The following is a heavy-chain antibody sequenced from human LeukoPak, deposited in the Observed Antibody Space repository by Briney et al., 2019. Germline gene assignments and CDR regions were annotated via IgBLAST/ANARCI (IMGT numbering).Heavy chain of an antibody. V-gene: IGHV3-23*01. CDR3: AKRFCSGGSCNFYHYYGLDV. CDR1: GFTFSSFA. CDR2: ISGSGSST. Sequence: GGSLRLSCAASGFTFSSFAMSWVRQAPGQGLDWVSAISGSGSSTYYADSVKGRLTISRDNSRSTLYLQMNSLRVEDTAVYYCAKRFCSGGSCNFYHYYGLDVWGQGTTVTVSS. D-gene: IGHD2-15*01. J-gene: IGHJ6*02.